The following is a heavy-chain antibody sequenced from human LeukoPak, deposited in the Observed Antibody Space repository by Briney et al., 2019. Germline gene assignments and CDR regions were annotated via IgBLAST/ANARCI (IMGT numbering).Heavy chain of an antibody. CDR1: GFTFSRYW. CDR2: IKQDGSEK. D-gene: IGHD3-22*01. V-gene: IGHV3-7*01. J-gene: IGHJ5*02. CDR3: ARQTMILVVERKLVFDP. Sequence: QPGGSLGLSCAASGFTFSRYWMSWVRQAPGKGLEWVANIKQDGSEKYYVDSVKGRFTISRDNAKNSLYLQMNSLRGDDTAVYYCARQTMILVVERKLVFDPWGQGTLVTVSS.